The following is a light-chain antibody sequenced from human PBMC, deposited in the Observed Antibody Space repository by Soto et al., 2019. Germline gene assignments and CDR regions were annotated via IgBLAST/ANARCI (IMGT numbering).Light chain of an antibody. CDR1: SSDVGAYNY. CDR2: DVN. V-gene: IGLV2-14*03. J-gene: IGLJ2*01. Sequence: QSALTQPASVSGAPGQSITISCTGTSSDVGAYNYVSWYQHDAGKAPKLMIYDVNNRPSGVSNRFSGAKSGNTASLAISGLQDEDEADYYCSSYTTTNTVLFGGGTKVTVL. CDR3: SSYTTTNTVL.